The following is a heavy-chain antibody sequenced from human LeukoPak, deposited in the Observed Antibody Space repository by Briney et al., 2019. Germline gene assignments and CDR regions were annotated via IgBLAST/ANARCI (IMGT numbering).Heavy chain of an antibody. Sequence: SETLSLTCAVYGGSFSGYYWSWIRQPPGKGLEWIGEINHSGSTNYNPSLKSRVTISVDTSKNQFSLKLSSVTAADTAVYCCARAAGYCSSTSCYGGFDYWGQGTLVTVSS. CDR2: INHSGST. CDR3: ARAAGYCSSTSCYGGFDY. V-gene: IGHV4-34*01. CDR1: GGSFSGYY. J-gene: IGHJ4*02. D-gene: IGHD2-2*01.